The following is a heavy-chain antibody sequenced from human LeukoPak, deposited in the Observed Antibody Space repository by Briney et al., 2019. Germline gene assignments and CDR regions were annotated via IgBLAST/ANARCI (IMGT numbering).Heavy chain of an antibody. J-gene: IGHJ4*02. CDR3: ARGDYGDYYFDY. V-gene: IGHV3-13*01. CDR2: IGTASDT. Sequence: GGSLRLSCAASGFTFSSYDMHWVRQPTGRGLEWVSAIGTASDTYYPGSVKGRFTISRDNAKHSLYLQINSLRADDTAVYYCARGDYGDYYFDYWGQGTLVTVSS. CDR1: GFTFSSYD. D-gene: IGHD4-17*01.